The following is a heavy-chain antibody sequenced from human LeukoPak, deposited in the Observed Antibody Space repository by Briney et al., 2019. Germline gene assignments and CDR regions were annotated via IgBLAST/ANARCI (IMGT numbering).Heavy chain of an antibody. D-gene: IGHD7-27*01. CDR3: ARQIIGGAWGSPYDAFDI. V-gene: IGHV5-51*01. CDR2: IYPGDSDT. J-gene: IGHJ3*02. CDR1: GYSFTSYW. Sequence: GESLKISCKGSGYSFTSYWIGWVRQMPGKGLEWMGIIYPGDSDTRYSPSFQGQVTISADKSISTAYLQWSSLKASDTAMYYCARQIIGGAWGSPYDAFDIWGQGTMVTVSS.